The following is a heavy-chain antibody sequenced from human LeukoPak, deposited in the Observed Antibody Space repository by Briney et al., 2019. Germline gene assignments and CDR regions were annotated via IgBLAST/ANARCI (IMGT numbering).Heavy chain of an antibody. Sequence: ASVKVSCKTSGYTFTRYGISWVRQAPGQGPEWMGWISAYNGNTNYAQKFQGRVTMTTDTSTNTAYMELRSLRSDDTAVYYCARDRYYYDSSGYKSWLDPWGQGTLVTVSS. CDR3: ARDRYYYDSSGYKSWLDP. V-gene: IGHV1-18*01. D-gene: IGHD3-22*01. CDR1: GYTFTRYG. CDR2: ISAYNGNT. J-gene: IGHJ5*02.